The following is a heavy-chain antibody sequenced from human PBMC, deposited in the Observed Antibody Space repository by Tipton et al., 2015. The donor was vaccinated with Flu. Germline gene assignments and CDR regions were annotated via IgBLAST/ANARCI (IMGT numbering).Heavy chain of an antibody. J-gene: IGHJ6*02. D-gene: IGHD2-15*01. CDR2: IYTSGST. Sequence: TLSLTCTVSGGSISSGSYYWSWIRQPAGKGLEWIGRIYTSGSTNYNPSLKSRVTISVDTSKNQFSLQLSSVTAADTAVYYCARAPSGGGVVAARGRYYYYGMDVWGQGTTVTVSS. V-gene: IGHV4-61*02. CDR1: GGSISSGSYY. CDR3: ARAPSGGGVVAARGRYYYYGMDV.